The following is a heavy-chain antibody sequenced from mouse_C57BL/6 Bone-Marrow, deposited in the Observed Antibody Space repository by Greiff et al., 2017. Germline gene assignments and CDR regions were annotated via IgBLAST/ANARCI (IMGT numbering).Heavy chain of an antibody. CDR1: GYAFSSSW. CDR2: IYPRDGSN. Sequence: QVQLQQSGPELVKPGASVKISCKASGYAFSSSWMNWVKQRPGKGLEWIGRIYPRDGSNKYNEKFKGKATLTVDTSSSTAYMELHSLTSEDSAVYFCASYYYCSSPYYAMDYWGQGTSVTVSS. J-gene: IGHJ4*01. D-gene: IGHD1-1*01. V-gene: IGHV1-82*01. CDR3: ASYYYCSSPYYAMDY.